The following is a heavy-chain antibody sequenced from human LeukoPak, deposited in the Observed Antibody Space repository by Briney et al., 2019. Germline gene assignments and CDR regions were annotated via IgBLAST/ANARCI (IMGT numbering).Heavy chain of an antibody. D-gene: IGHD3-22*01. Sequence: SETLSLTCTVSGGSISSGSYYWSWIRQPAGKGLEWIGRIYTSGSTNYNPSLKSRVTISVDTSKNQISLKLSSVTAADTAVYYCARDAYDSSGYSFDYWGQGTLVTVSS. J-gene: IGHJ4*02. V-gene: IGHV4-61*02. CDR1: GGSISSGSYY. CDR2: IYTSGST. CDR3: ARDAYDSSGYSFDY.